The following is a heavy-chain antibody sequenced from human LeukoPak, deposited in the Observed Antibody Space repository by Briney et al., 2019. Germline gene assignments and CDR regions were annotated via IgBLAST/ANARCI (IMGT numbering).Heavy chain of an antibody. D-gene: IGHD3-22*01. CDR3: ARRVPSQVVTDYFDH. CDR2: IDSSSRTT. Sequence: GGSLRLSCAASGFTFSTYSMNWVRQAPGKGPEWVSFIDSSSRTTFYADSVKGRFTISRDNAKNSLFLQMNSLRAEDTAVYYCARRVPSQVVTDYFDHWGQGALVTVSS. J-gene: IGHJ4*02. V-gene: IGHV3-48*04. CDR1: GFTFSTYS.